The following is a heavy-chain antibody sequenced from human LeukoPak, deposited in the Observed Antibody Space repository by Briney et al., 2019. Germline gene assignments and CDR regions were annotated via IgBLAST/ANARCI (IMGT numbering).Heavy chain of an antibody. V-gene: IGHV4-30-4*08. Sequence: SETLSLTCTVSGGSISSGDYYWSWIRQPPGKGLEWIGYIYYSGSTYYNPSLKSRVTISVDTSKNQFSLKLSSVTAADTAVYYCARGHTILEWSEYYFDYWGQGTLVTVSS. CDR3: ARGHTILEWSEYYFDY. D-gene: IGHD3-3*01. CDR1: GGSISSGDYY. CDR2: IYYSGST. J-gene: IGHJ4*02.